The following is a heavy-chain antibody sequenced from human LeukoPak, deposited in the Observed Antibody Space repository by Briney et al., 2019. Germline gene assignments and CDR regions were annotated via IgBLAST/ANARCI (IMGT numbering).Heavy chain of an antibody. CDR2: IIPIFGTA. J-gene: IGHJ3*02. CDR1: GYTFTSYD. V-gene: IGHV1-69*13. CDR3: ARDLLSVGDAFDI. Sequence: GASVKVSCKASGYTFTSYDINWVRQATGQGLEWMGGIIPIFGTANYAQKFQGRVTITADESTSTAYMELSSLRSEDTAVYYCARDLLSVGDAFDIWGQGTMVTVSS. D-gene: IGHD4-23*01.